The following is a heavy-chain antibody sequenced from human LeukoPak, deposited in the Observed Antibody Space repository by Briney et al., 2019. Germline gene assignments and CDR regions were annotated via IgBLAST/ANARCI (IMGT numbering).Heavy chain of an antibody. D-gene: IGHD6-13*01. CDR2: IIPILGIA. V-gene: IGHV1-69*04. J-gene: IGHJ6*02. CDR3: ARIAAAGTPYYYYGMDV. CDR1: GGTFSSYA. Sequence: GASVKVSCKASGGTFSSYAISWVRQAPGHGLKCRGRIIPILGIANYAQKFQRRVTITADKPTSTAYMELSSLRSDDTAVYYCARIAAAGTPYYYYGMDVWGQGTAVTVSS.